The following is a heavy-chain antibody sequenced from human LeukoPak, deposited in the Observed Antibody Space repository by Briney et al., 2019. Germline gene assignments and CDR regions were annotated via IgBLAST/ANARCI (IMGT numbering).Heavy chain of an antibody. CDR1: GFTFSSYA. V-gene: IGHV3-21*01. D-gene: IGHD3-22*01. CDR2: ITSSGSYS. J-gene: IGHJ3*02. CDR3: AIDAYCYDSSGYYSDALDI. Sequence: PGGSLRLSCAASGFTFSSYAMHWVRQAPGGALEWVSSITSSGSYSFYADSMKGRLTIYRDNAKNTQHMQMNSLRAEDSAVDYCAIDAYCYDSSGYYSDALDIWGQGTMDTVSS.